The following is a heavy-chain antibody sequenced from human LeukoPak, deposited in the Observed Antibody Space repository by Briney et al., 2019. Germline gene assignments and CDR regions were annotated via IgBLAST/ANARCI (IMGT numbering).Heavy chain of an antibody. Sequence: PSETLSLTCSVSGYSISSGYYWGWIRQPPGKGLEWIGYIYYSGSTNYNPSLKSRVTISVDTSKNQFSLKLSSVTAADTAFYYCARRAYDSSSIGSWGQGTLVTVSS. V-gene: IGHV4-38-2*02. CDR3: ARRAYDSSSIGS. J-gene: IGHJ5*01. D-gene: IGHD3-22*01. CDR2: IYYSGST. CDR1: GYSISSGYY.